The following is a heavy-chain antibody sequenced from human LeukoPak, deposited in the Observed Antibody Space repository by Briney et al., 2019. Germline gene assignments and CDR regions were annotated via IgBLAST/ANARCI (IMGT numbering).Heavy chain of an antibody. Sequence: GGSLRLSCVASTFSFSRYPMGWVRQAPGKGLEWVSGISAGGDGTYYADPVKGRFTISRDNSKNTLYLQMNSLRAEDTAQYFCAKSLLTTATGTGRAFDIWDQGTMVTVSS. CDR1: TFSFSRYP. J-gene: IGHJ3*02. D-gene: IGHD1-1*01. CDR2: ISAGGDGT. V-gene: IGHV3-23*01. CDR3: AKSLLTTATGTGRAFDI.